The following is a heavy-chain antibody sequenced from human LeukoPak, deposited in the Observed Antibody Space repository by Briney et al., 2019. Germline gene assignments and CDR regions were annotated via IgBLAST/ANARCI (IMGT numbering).Heavy chain of an antibody. CDR1: GFTFSSYG. D-gene: IGHD6-19*01. V-gene: IGHV3-30*18. CDR3: AKAPASSGWSYFDY. CDR2: ISYDGSNK. Sequence: LAGGSLRLSCAASGFTFSSYGMHWVRQAPGKGLEWVAVISYDGSNKYYADSVKGRFTISRDNSKNTLYLQMNSLRAEDTAVYYCAKAPASSGWSYFDYWGQGTLVTVSS. J-gene: IGHJ4*02.